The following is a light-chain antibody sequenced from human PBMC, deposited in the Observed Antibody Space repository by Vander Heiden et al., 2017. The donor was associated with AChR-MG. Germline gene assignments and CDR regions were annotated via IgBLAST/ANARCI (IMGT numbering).Light chain of an antibody. V-gene: IGLV3-21*04. CDR1: NMGSKS. J-gene: IGLJ2*01. CDR3: QVWDSSSDHVV. Sequence: SHVLTQPPSVSVAPGKTARITCGGNNMGSKSVHWYQQKPGQAPVLVIYYDSDRPSGIPERFSGSNSGNTATLTISRVEAGDEADYDCQVWDSSSDHVVFGGGTKLTVL. CDR2: YDS.